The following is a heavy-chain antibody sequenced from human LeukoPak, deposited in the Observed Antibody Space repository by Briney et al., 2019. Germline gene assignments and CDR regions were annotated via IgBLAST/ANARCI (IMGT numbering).Heavy chain of an antibody. CDR1: GFTFSNYA. CDR2: IGSSGGST. J-gene: IGHJ4*02. Sequence: PGGSLRLPSAASGFTFSNYAMSWVRHVPGKGLEWVSAIGSSGGSTYYADSVKGQFTISRDNSKNTLYLQMNSLRAEDTAVYYCARGFRYYLDYWGQGTLVTVSS. CDR3: ARGFRYYLDY. V-gene: IGHV3-23*01.